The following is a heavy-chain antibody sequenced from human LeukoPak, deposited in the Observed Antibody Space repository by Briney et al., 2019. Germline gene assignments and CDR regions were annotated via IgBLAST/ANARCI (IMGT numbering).Heavy chain of an antibody. J-gene: IGHJ4*02. V-gene: IGHV5-51*01. CDR2: IYPGDSDT. Sequence: GESLKISCKGSGYSFTSYWIGWVRQMPGKGLEWMGIIYPGDSDTRYSPSFQGQVTISADKSISTAYLQWSSLKASDTAMYYCARRLRGYSGYDYPGLDYWGQGTLVTVSS. CDR1: GYSFTSYW. D-gene: IGHD5-12*01. CDR3: ARRLRGYSGYDYPGLDY.